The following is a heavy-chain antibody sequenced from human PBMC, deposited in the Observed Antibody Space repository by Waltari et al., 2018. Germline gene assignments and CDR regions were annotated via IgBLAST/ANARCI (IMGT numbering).Heavy chain of an antibody. Sequence: EVQLVESGGGSVQPGGSLRLSCAASGFSFSSNWMSWVRQAPGKGLEWVASIKQDGSEEYYVDSVKDRFTISRDNAKNSLYLQMNNLRVEDTAIYYCARAYHWGQGTLVTVSS. CDR3: ARAYH. CDR2: IKQDGSEE. CDR1: GFSFSSNW. J-gene: IGHJ5*02. V-gene: IGHV3-7*02.